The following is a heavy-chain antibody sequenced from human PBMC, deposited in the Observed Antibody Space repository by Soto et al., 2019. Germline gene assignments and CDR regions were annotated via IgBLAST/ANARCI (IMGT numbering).Heavy chain of an antibody. CDR1: GGTFSSYA. V-gene: IGHV1-69*06. D-gene: IGHD2-2*01. CDR2: IIPIFGTA. CDR3: ARGDIVVVPAAPPAADWFDP. J-gene: IGHJ5*02. Sequence: SVKVSCKASGGTFSSYAISWVRQAPGQGLEWMGGIIPIFGTANYAQKFQGRVTITADKSTSTAYMELSSLRSEDTAVYYCARGDIVVVPAAPPAADWFDPWGQGTMVTVSS.